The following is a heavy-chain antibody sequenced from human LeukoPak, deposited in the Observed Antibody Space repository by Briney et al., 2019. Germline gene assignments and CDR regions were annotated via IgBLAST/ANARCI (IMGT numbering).Heavy chain of an antibody. J-gene: IGHJ4*02. V-gene: IGHV4-59*12. D-gene: IGHD3-10*01. CDR2: IYYSGST. CDR3: ARGAPYYYGSGSGYDY. Sequence: SETLSLTCTVSGVSISSYYWSWIRQPPGKGLEWIGYIYYSGSTNYNPSLKSRVTISVDTSKNQFSLKLSSVTAADTAVYYCARGAPYYYGSGSGYDYWGQGTLVTVSS. CDR1: GVSISSYY.